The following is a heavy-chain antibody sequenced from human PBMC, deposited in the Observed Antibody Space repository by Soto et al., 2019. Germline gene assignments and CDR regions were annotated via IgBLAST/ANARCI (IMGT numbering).Heavy chain of an antibody. CDR2: ISSTRSTI. V-gene: IGHV3-48*02. CDR3: ARDRKGLDFWHWTGMDV. J-gene: IGHJ6*04. Sequence: GGSLRLSCAASGFTFSTYDMNWVRQAPGKGLEWVSYISSTRSTIHYAASVKGRFTISRDNAKNSLYLQMNSLRDEDTAVYYCARDRKGLDFWHWTGMDVWGKGTTGTVAS. D-gene: IGHD3-3*01. CDR1: GFTFSTYD.